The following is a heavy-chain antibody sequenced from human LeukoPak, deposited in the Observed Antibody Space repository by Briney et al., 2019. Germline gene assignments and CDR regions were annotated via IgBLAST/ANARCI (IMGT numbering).Heavy chain of an antibody. D-gene: IGHD3-10*01. CDR2: ISAYNGNT. CDR3: ARDLSMVQGGYWFDP. Sequence: ASVKASCKASGYTFTSYGISWVRQAPGQGLEWIGWISAYNGNTNYAQKLQGRVTMTTDTSTSTAYMELRSLRSDDTAVYYCARDLSMVQGGYWFDPWGQGTLVTVSS. CDR1: GYTFTSYG. J-gene: IGHJ5*02. V-gene: IGHV1-18*01.